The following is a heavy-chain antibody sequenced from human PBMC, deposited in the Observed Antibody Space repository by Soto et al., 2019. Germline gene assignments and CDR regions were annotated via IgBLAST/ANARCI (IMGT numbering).Heavy chain of an antibody. CDR3: ARQIGFGRWYFDL. J-gene: IGHJ2*01. CDR1: GNSNNRSDDY. V-gene: IGHV4-39*01. D-gene: IGHD3-10*01. Sequence: PSGTESLTCTVSGNSNNRSDDYWGRIRQPPGKGLEWIGTTRYAGSTYSNPSLRSRVAISADTSSTQFSLRLNSVTAADTAVYYCARQIGFGRWYFDLWGRGTLVTVSS. CDR2: TRYAGST.